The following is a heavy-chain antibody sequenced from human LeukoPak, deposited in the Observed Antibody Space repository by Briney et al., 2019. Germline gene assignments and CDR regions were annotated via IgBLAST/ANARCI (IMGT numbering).Heavy chain of an antibody. D-gene: IGHD5-12*01. CDR1: GFSFSTSGVG. CDR2: IYWDDDK. Sequence: VSGPTLVKPTQTLTLTCTFSGFSFSTSGVGVGWVRQPPGKALEWLALIYWDDDKRYSPSLKSRLTITKDTSKNQVVLTMTNMDPVDTATYYCALANSGYDSGDDPYFDYWGQGTLVTVSS. V-gene: IGHV2-5*02. CDR3: ALANSGYDSGDDPYFDY. J-gene: IGHJ4*02.